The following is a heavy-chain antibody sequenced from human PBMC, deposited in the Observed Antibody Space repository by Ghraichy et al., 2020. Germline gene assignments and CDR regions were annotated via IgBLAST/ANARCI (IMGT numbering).Heavy chain of an antibody. V-gene: IGHV2-70*11. CDR3: ARARNMITFGGVIAGGYFDL. D-gene: IGHD3-16*02. Sequence: QTLSLTCTFSGFSLSTSGMCVSWIRQPPGKALEWLARIDWDDDKYYSTSLKTRLTISKDTSKNQVVLTMTNMDPVDTATYYCARARNMITFGGVIAGGYFDLCGRGTLVTVTS. CDR1: GFSLSTSGMC. J-gene: IGHJ2*01. CDR2: IDWDDDK.